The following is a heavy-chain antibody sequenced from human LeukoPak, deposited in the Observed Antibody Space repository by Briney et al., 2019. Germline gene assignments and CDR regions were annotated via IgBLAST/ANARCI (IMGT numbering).Heavy chain of an antibody. CDR1: GFTFSDYW. J-gene: IGHJ6*03. CDR2: IKHDGSDK. D-gene: IGHD2-15*01. Sequence: PGGSLRLSCAASGFTFSDYWMIWVRQAPGKGLEWVADIKHDGSDKYFVDSVKGRFTISRDNAKNSVHPQLNSLRAEDTAVYYCARLYCGGGTCYSYYMDVWGKGTTVTVSS. V-gene: IGHV3-7*01. CDR3: ARLYCGGGTCYSYYMDV.